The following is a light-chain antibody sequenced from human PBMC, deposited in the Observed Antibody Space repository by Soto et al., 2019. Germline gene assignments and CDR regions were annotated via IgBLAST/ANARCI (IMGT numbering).Light chain of an antibody. CDR2: GAS. J-gene: IGKJ1*01. CDR3: HQYGTSET. CDR1: QSFSRGY. Sequence: ESVLTQSPGTLSLSPGEGATLSCRASQSFSRGYLAWYQQKPGQPPRLLIYGASTRATGIPDRFSGSGSGTDFTLTISRLEPEDSAVYFCHQYGTSETFGQGTKVDIK. V-gene: IGKV3-20*01.